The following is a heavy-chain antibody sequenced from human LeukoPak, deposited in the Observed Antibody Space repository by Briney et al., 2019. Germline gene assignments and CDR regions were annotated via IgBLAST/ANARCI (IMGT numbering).Heavy chain of an antibody. V-gene: IGHV3-33*01. D-gene: IGHD5-12*01. CDR2: IWYDGNNK. Sequence: PGGSLRLSCAASGFTFSNYGMHWVRQAPGKGLEWVAVIWYDGNNKYYADFVRGRFTISRDNSKNTLYLQMNSLRAEDTAVYYCARDGNSGYDYPIFDYWGQGTLVTVSS. J-gene: IGHJ4*02. CDR3: ARDGNSGYDYPIFDY. CDR1: GFTFSNYG.